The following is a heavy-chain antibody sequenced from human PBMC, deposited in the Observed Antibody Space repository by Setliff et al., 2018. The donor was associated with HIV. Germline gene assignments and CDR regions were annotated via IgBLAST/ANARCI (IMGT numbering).Heavy chain of an antibody. CDR1: GASINSMTDY. D-gene: IGHD3-3*01. CDR3: GRLDTFWNHFDY. J-gene: IGHJ4*02. CDR2: IRYSGNT. V-gene: IGHV4-39*01. Sequence: PSETLSLTCTVSGASINSMTDYWGWIRQPPGKGLEWIASIRYSGNTFYNPSLKSRTTIYVDTSKNQFSLKLTSVTAADTAIYYCGRLDTFWNHFDYWGQGVPVTVSS.